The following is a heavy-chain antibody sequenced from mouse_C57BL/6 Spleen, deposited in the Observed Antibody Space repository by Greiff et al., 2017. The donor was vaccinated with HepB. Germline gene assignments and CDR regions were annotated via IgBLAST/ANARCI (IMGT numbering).Heavy chain of an antibody. Sequence: VQLQQSGAELVKPGASVKISCKASGYAFSSYWMNWVKQRPGKGLEWIGQIYPGDGDTNYNGKFKGKATLSADKSSRPAYMQLSSLTSEESAVYFCSSFFAYWGQGTLVTVSA. CDR2: IYPGDGDT. CDR1: GYAFSSYW. CDR3: SSFFAY. V-gene: IGHV1-80*01. J-gene: IGHJ3*01.